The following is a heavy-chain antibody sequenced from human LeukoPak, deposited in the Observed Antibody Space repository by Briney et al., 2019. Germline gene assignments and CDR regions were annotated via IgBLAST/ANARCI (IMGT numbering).Heavy chain of an antibody. J-gene: IGHJ4*02. V-gene: IGHV3-7*01. CDR3: ARGRYCSGNACSFFDY. CDR2: IKEDGGEK. CDR1: GFTFSRNW. Sequence: GESLRLSCAASGFTFSRNWMSWVRQAPGKGLEWVANIKEDGGEKFYVDSVKGRFTISRDNAKNSLYLQMNSLGAEDTAVYYCARGRYCSGNACSFFDYWGQGTLVTVSS. D-gene: IGHD2-15*01.